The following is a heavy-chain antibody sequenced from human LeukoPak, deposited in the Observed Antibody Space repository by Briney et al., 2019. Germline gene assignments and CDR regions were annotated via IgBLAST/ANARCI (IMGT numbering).Heavy chain of an antibody. CDR1: GFTFSNYA. J-gene: IGHJ4*02. D-gene: IGHD3-22*01. Sequence: GGSLRLSCAASGFTFSNYAMSWVRQAPGKGLEWVSSISGSGGSTYYADSVKGRFTISRDNSKNTLYLQMNSLRAEDTAVYYCASGSGYYYDSSGYFDYWGQGTLVTVSS. V-gene: IGHV3-23*01. CDR3: ASGSGYYYDSSGYFDY. CDR2: ISGSGGST.